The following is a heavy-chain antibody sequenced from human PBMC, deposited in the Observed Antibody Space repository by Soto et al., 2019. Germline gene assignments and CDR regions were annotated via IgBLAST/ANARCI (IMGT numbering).Heavy chain of an antibody. CDR3: AKEERGNVVVAAFDAFDI. J-gene: IGHJ3*02. V-gene: IGHV3-23*01. CDR2: ISGSGGST. D-gene: IGHD2-15*01. CDR1: GFTFSSYA. Sequence: GGSLRLSCAASGFTFSSYAMSWVRQAPGKGLEWVSAISGSGGSTYYADSVKGRFTISRDNSKNTLYLQMNSLRAEDTAVYYCAKEERGNVVVAAFDAFDIWGQGTMVTVSS.